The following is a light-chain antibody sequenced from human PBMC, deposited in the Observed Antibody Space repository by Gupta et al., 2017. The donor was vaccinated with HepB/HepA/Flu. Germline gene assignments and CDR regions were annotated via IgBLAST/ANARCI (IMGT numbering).Light chain of an antibody. CDR3: QQYSNWPLT. CDR2: GAS. J-gene: IGKJ2*01. Sequence: EIVMTQSPATLSVSPVERTTLSCRSSQSVSTNLAWYHQKPGRAPRLLIYGASTRATGIPPRVSGRGSGTEFTLTISSLESEDFGVYSCQQYSNWPLTFGEGTKVEIK. V-gene: IGKV3-15*01. CDR1: QSVSTN.